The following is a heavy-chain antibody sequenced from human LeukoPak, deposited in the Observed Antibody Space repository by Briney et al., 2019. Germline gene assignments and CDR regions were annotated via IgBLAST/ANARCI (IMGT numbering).Heavy chain of an antibody. Sequence: SETLSLTCTVSGGSISSYYWSWIRQPPGKGLEWIGYIYYSGSTNYNPSLKSRVTISVNTSKNQFSLKLSSVTAADTAVYYCARAERSEPFDYWGQGTLVTVSS. V-gene: IGHV4-59*01. CDR1: GGSISSYY. CDR2: IYYSGST. D-gene: IGHD5-24*01. J-gene: IGHJ4*02. CDR3: ARAERSEPFDY.